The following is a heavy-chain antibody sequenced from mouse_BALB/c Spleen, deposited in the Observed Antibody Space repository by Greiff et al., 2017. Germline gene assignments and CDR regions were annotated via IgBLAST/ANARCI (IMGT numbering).Heavy chain of an antibody. CDR2: ISSGGST. D-gene: IGHD1-1*02. CDR3: ARSGNYFDY. CDR1: GFTFSSYG. Sequence: EVKLVESGGDLVKPGGSLKLSCAASGFTFSSYGMSWVRQTPDKRLEWVATISSGGSTYYPDSVKGRFTISRDNARNILYLQMSSLRSEDTAMYYCARSGNYFDYWGQGTTLTVSS. J-gene: IGHJ2*01. V-gene: IGHV5-6-5*01.